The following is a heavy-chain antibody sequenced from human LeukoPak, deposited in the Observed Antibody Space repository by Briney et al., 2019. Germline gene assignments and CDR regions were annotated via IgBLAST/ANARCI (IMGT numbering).Heavy chain of an antibody. CDR1: GFTFSSYV. V-gene: IGHV3-30*18. CDR2: ISYDGTYK. J-gene: IGHJ4*02. CDR3: AKSGQNYYGSV. Sequence: QTGRSLRLSCAASGFTFSSYVMHWVRQAPGKGLEGVAVISYDGTYKYYADSVKGRFTISRDNSKNTLYLQMNSLRAEDTAVYYCAKSGQNYYGSVWGQGTQVTVSS. D-gene: IGHD3-10*01.